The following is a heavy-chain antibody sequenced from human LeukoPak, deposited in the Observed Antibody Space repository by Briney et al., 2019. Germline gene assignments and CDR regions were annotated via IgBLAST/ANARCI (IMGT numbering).Heavy chain of an antibody. V-gene: IGHV4-39*07. J-gene: IGHJ4*02. Sequence: SETLSLTCTVSGGSISSSSYYWGWIRQPPGKGLEWIGSIYYSGSTYYNPSLKSRVTISVDTSKNQFSLKLSSVTAADTAVYYCARGRFLEWLFFDYWGQGTLVTVSS. D-gene: IGHD3-3*01. CDR3: ARGRFLEWLFFDY. CDR2: IYYSGST. CDR1: GGSISSSSYY.